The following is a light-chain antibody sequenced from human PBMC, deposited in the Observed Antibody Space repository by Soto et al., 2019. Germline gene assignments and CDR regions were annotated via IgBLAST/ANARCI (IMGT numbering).Light chain of an antibody. CDR1: QSVSSN. J-gene: IGKJ3*01. CDR2: GAS. Sequence: EIVMTQSPATLSVSPGERATLSCRASQSVSSNLAWYQQKPGQAPRLLIYGASTRATGIPARFSGSGSGTEFTLTIRSLQSEDFAVYYCQQYNNWPPGTFGPGTKVDIK. CDR3: QQYNNWPPGT. V-gene: IGKV3-15*01.